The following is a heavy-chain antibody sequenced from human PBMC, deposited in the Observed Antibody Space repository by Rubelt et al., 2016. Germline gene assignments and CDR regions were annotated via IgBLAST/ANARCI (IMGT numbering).Heavy chain of an antibody. Sequence: QVQLVQSGAEVKKPGASVKVSCKASRYTFTSYDINWVRQATGQGLEWMGWMNPNSGNTGNAQKFQGRVTMTRNTSISTAYMELSSLRSEDTAVYYCARMVNDFWSGYHNWFDPWGQGTLVTVSS. CDR1: RYTFTSYD. D-gene: IGHD3-3*01. V-gene: IGHV1-8*01. J-gene: IGHJ5*02. CDR2: MNPNSGNT. CDR3: ARMVNDFWSGYHNWFDP.